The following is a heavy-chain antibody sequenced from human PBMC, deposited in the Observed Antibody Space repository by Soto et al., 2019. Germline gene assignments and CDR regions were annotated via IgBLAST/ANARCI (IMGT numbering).Heavy chain of an antibody. J-gene: IGHJ5*02. CDR2: ISSSSSTI. V-gene: IGHV3-48*02. CDR1: GFTFSSYS. Sequence: GGSLRLSCAASGFTFSSYSMNWVRQAPGKGLKWVSYISSSSSTIYYADSVKGRFTISRDNAKNSLYLQMNSLRDEDTAVYYCAREALAYCGGDCLFWFDPWGQGTLVTVSS. D-gene: IGHD2-21*02. CDR3: AREALAYCGGDCLFWFDP.